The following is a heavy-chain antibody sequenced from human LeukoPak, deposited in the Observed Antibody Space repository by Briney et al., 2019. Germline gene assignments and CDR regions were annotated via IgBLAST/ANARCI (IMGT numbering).Heavy chain of an antibody. Sequence: PSETLSLTCAVYGGSFSGYYWNWIRQPPGKGLEWIGEINHSGSTNYNPSLKSRVTISVDTSKNQFSLKLSSVTAADTAVYYCARGWGTVPTDADPTHPPDAFDIWGQGTMVTVSS. D-gene: IGHD4-17*01. CDR2: INHSGST. V-gene: IGHV4-34*01. CDR3: ARGWGTVPTDADPTHPPDAFDI. J-gene: IGHJ3*02. CDR1: GGSFSGYY.